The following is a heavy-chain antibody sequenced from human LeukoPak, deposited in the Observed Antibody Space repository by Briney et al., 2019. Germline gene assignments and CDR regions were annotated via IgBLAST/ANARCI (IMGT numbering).Heavy chain of an antibody. J-gene: IGHJ4*02. CDR1: GFTFSSYA. Sequence: GGSLRLSCAASGFTFSSYAMHWVRQAPGKGLEWVAVISYDGSNKYYADSVKGRFTISRDNSKNTLYLQMNSLRAEDTAVYYCARDLGYLGGLDYWGQGTLVTVSS. CDR2: ISYDGSNK. V-gene: IGHV3-30*04. D-gene: IGHD1-26*01. CDR3: ARDLGYLGGLDY.